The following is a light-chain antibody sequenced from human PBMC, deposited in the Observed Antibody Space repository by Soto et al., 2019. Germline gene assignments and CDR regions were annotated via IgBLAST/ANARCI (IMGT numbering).Light chain of an antibody. V-gene: IGLV2-14*03. CDR1: SSDVGGFNS. Sequence: QSALTQPASVPGSPGRSITISCTGTSSDVGGFNSVSWYQLYPGKAPKLIIYGVSNRPSGVSQRFSGSKSGNTASLTISGLRAEDEAEYYCCSYAGSSTYVFGTGTKVTVL. CDR2: GVS. CDR3: CSYAGSSTYV. J-gene: IGLJ1*01.